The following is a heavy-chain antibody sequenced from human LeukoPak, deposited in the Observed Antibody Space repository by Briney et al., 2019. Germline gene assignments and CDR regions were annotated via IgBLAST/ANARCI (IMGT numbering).Heavy chain of an antibody. J-gene: IGHJ4*02. CDR2: IDHSGST. CDR3: ARNGGYGKFDY. D-gene: IGHD1-26*01. V-gene: IGHV4-38-2*01. CDR1: GYSISSVYY. Sequence: SETLSLTCAVSGYSISSVYYWGWIRRPPGKGLEWIGTIDHSGSTYYNPSLKSRVTLSVDTSKNHFFLNLRSVTAADTAFYYCARNGGYGKFDYWGQGTLVTVSS.